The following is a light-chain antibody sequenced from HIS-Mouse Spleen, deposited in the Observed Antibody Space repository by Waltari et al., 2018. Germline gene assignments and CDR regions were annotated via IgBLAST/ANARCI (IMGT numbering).Light chain of an antibody. J-gene: IGLJ2*01. CDR3: NSRDSSGNHLV. Sequence: SSELTQDPAVSVALGQTVRITCQGASLRIYYASWYQQKPGQAPVLVIYGKNNRPSGIPDRFSGSSSGNTASLTITGAQAEDEADYYCNSRDSSGNHLVFGGGTKLTVL. CDR1: SLRIYY. CDR2: GKN. V-gene: IGLV3-19*01.